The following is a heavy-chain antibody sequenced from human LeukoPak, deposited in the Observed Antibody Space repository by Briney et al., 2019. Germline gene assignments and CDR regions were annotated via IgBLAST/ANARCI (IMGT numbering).Heavy chain of an antibody. CDR2: INHSGST. Sequence: SSETLSLTCTVSGGSISGYYWSWIRQAPGKGLEWIGEINHSGSTNYNPSLKSRVTISVDTSKNQFSLKLSSVTAADTAVYYYASLDDFDIWGQGTMVTVSS. V-gene: IGHV4-34*01. CDR1: GGSISGYY. CDR3: ASLDDFDI. J-gene: IGHJ3*02.